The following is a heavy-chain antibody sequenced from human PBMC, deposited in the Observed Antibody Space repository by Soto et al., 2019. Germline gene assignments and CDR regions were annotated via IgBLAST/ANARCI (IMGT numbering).Heavy chain of an antibody. Sequence: GGSLRLSCAASGFTFSSNPMSWVRQAPGKGLEWVSYISSRSTTIYYADSVKGRFTVSRDNAKNSLYLQMNSLRDEDTAVYYCAKERGPLFDSWGQGTLVTVSS. CDR3: AKERGPLFDS. CDR2: ISSRSTTI. D-gene: IGHD3-16*01. CDR1: GFTFSSNP. J-gene: IGHJ4*02. V-gene: IGHV3-48*02.